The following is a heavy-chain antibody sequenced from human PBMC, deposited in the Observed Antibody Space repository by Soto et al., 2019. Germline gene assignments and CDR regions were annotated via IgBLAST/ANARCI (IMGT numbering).Heavy chain of an antibody. CDR3: ARDPYNDYGGDNFDY. Sequence: SVKVSCKASGGTFSSYAIHWVRQAPGQGLEWLGKIIPSYDRTNYAQKFQGRVTVTADTYTTTAYMELSSLRSDDTAVYYCARDPYNDYGGDNFDYWGQGTLVTVSS. J-gene: IGHJ4*02. D-gene: IGHD4-17*01. CDR1: GGTFSSYA. V-gene: IGHV1-69*04. CDR2: IIPSYDRT.